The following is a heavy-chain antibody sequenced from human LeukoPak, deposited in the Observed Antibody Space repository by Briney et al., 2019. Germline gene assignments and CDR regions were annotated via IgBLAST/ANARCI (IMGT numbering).Heavy chain of an antibody. V-gene: IGHV4-4*02. CDR1: GGSISSSNW. Sequence: SETLSLTCAVSGGSISSSNWWSWVRQPPGKGLEWIGEIDHSGSTNYNPSLKSRVTISIDKSKNQFSLKLSSVTAADTAVYYCARETPVEIATIPLFDYWGQGTLVTVSS. D-gene: IGHD5-24*01. CDR3: ARETPVEIATIPLFDY. J-gene: IGHJ4*02. CDR2: IDHSGST.